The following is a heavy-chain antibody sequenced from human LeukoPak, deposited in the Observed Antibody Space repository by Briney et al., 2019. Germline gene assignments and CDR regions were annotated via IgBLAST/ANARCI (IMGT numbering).Heavy chain of an antibody. D-gene: IGHD4-23*01. Sequence: GGSLRLSCAASGFTFSDHYMDWVRQAPGKGLEWVGRSRNKATSYTTEYAASVKGRFIISRDDSKNSLYLQMNSLKTEDTAVYYCARDLDYGGNSGAFDIWGQGTMVTVSS. V-gene: IGHV3-72*01. CDR3: ARDLDYGGNSGAFDI. CDR1: GFTFSDHY. J-gene: IGHJ3*02. CDR2: SRNKATSYTT.